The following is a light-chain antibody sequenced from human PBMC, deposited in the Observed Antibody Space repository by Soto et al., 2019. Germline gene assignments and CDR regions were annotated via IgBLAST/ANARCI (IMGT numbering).Light chain of an antibody. CDR3: QQYNGYS. CDR2: DAS. V-gene: IGKV1-5*01. Sequence: DIQLTQSPSTLSASVGDRVTITCRTSQSITSWLAWYQQKPGEAPKLLIYDASTLQSGVPVRFSGSGSETEFTLTISSLQPDACATYYCQQYNGYSFGPGTKVDVK. CDR1: QSITSW. J-gene: IGKJ3*01.